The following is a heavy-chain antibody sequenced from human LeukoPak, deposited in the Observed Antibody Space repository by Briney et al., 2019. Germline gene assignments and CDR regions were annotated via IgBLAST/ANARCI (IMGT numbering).Heavy chain of an antibody. CDR3: ARERGYSGYDSFDY. CDR1: GYTFTSYD. CDR2: INAGNGNT. D-gene: IGHD5-12*01. Sequence: ASVKVSCKASGYTFTSYDINWVRQATGQRLEWMGWINAGNGNTKYSQKFQGRVTITRDTSASTTYMDLYSLRSEDTAVYYCARERGYSGYDSFDYWGQGTLVTVSS. V-gene: IGHV1-3*01. J-gene: IGHJ4*02.